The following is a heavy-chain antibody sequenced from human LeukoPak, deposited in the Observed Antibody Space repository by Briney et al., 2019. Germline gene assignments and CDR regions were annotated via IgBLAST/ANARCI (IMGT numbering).Heavy chain of an antibody. D-gene: IGHD3-10*01. CDR3: AKLFESGTYNNFFHY. CDR1: GLTFNSYG. Sequence: GGSLRLSCAASGLTFNSYGMHWVRQTPGKGLEWVAFIWYDGINKHYADSVKGRFTISRDNSKNTLYLQMNSLRPEDTAIYYCAKLFESGTYNNFFHYWGQGTLVTVFS. V-gene: IGHV3-30*02. CDR2: IWYDGINK. J-gene: IGHJ4*02.